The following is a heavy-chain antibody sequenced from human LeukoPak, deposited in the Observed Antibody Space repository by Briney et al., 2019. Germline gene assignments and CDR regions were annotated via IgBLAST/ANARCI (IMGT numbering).Heavy chain of an antibody. CDR3: ARVSGIAAGHYYYYMDV. Sequence: ASVKVSCKASGYTFTGYYMHWVRQAPGQGLEWMGWINPNSGGTNYAQKFQGRVTMTRDTSISTAYMELSRLRSDDTAVYYCARVSGIAAGHYYYYMDVWGKGTTVTVSS. D-gene: IGHD6-25*01. V-gene: IGHV1-2*02. CDR1: GYTFTGYY. J-gene: IGHJ6*03. CDR2: INPNSGGT.